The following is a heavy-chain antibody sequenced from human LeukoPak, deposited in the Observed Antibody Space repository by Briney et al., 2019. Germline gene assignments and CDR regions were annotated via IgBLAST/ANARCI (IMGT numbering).Heavy chain of an antibody. CDR2: IIPMLGTA. CDR3: ARDAPSYSYMYYYYGMDV. J-gene: IGHJ6*02. CDR1: GGTFSSYA. V-gene: IGHV1-69*13. Sequence: SVKVSCKVSGGTFSSYAISWVRQAPGQGLEWMGGIIPMLGTAHYAQKFRGRVTITADESTSTVYMDLSSLRSEDTAVHYCARDAPSYSYMYYYYGMDVWGQGTTVTVSS. D-gene: IGHD1-26*01.